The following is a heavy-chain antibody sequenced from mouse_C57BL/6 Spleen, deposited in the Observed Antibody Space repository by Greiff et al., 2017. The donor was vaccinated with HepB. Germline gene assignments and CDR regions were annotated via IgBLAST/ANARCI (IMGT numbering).Heavy chain of an antibody. J-gene: IGHJ3*01. D-gene: IGHD1-1*01. CDR3: ASDYYGSSSFAY. V-gene: IGHV5-9*01. CDR2: ISGGGGNT. Sequence: EVKLMESGGGLVKPGGSLKLSCAASGFTFSSYTMSWVRQTPEKRLEWVATISGGGGNTYYPDSVKGRFTISRDNAKNTLYLQMSSLRSEDTALYYCASDYYGSSSFAYWGQGTLVTVSA. CDR1: GFTFSSYT.